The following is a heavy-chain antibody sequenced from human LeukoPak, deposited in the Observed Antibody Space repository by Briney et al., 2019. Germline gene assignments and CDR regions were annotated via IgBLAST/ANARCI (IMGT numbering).Heavy chain of an antibody. J-gene: IGHJ4*02. CDR3: AKPRSYSSGWYGDFDY. CDR1: GFTFDDYA. CDR2: ISWDGGST. Sequence: GGSLRLSCAASGFTFDDYAMHWVRQAPGRGLEWVSLISWDGGSTYYADSVKGRFTISRDNSKNSLYLQMNSLRAEDTALYYCAKPRSYSSGWYGDFDYWGQGTLVTVSS. D-gene: IGHD6-19*01. V-gene: IGHV3-43D*03.